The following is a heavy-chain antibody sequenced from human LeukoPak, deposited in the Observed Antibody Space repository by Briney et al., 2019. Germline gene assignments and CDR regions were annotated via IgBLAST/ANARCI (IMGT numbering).Heavy chain of an antibody. CDR1: GFTFSSYW. V-gene: IGHV3-7*03. J-gene: IGHJ4*02. CDR2: IKQDGSEK. Sequence: GGSLRLSCAASGFTFSSYWMSWVRQAPGKGLEWVANIKQDGSEKYYVDSVKGRFTISRDNAKNSLYLQMNSLRAEDTAVYYCAKLLGYCSGGSCYIGSGWGQGTLVTVSS. CDR3: AKLLGYCSGGSCYIGSG. D-gene: IGHD2-15*01.